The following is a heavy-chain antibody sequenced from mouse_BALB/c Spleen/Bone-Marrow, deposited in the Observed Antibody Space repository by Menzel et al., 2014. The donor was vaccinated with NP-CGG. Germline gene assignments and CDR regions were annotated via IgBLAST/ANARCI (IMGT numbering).Heavy chain of an antibody. J-gene: IGHJ4*01. D-gene: IGHD4-1*01. V-gene: IGHV14-3*02. CDR2: IDPANGNT. CDR3: ARWEYYAMDY. CDR1: GFNIKATY. Sequence: EVQLQQSGAELVRPGASVKLSCTASGFNIKATYMHWVKQRPEQGLEWIGRIDPANGNTKYDPKFQGKATITADTSSNTAYLQLSSLTSEDTAVFYCARWEYYAMDYWGQRTSVTVSS.